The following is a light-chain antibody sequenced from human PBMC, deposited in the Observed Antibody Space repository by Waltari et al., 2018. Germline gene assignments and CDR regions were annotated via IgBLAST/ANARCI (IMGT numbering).Light chain of an antibody. CDR2: RNN. J-gene: IGLJ3*02. V-gene: IGLV1-47*01. CDR3: AAWDDSRYWV. Sequence: QSVLTQPPSASGTPGQRVTISCSGSSSNIGSNYVYWYQQLPGTAPKLLIYRNNPRPSGVPDRFSGSKSGTSASLAISGLRSEDEADYYCAAWDDSRYWVFGGGTKLTVL. CDR1: SSNIGSNY.